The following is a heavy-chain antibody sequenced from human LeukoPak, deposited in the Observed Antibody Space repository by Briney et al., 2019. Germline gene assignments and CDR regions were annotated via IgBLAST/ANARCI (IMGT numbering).Heavy chain of an antibody. CDR2: ISYDGSNK. CDR3: AREKGTYYDFWSGLDVGAFDI. CDR1: GFTFSSYA. D-gene: IGHD3-3*01. V-gene: IGHV3-30-3*01. Sequence: PGGSLRLSCAASGFTFSSYAMHWVRQAPGKGLEWVAVISYDGSNKYYADSVKGRFTISRDNSKNTLYLQMNSLRAEDTAVYYCAREKGTYYDFWSGLDVGAFDIWGQGTMVTVSS. J-gene: IGHJ3*02.